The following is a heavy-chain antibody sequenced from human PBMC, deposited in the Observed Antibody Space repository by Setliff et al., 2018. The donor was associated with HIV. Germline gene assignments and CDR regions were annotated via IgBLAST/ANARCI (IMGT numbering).Heavy chain of an antibody. D-gene: IGHD6-19*01. CDR3: GTVRIAVPDDFDF. Sequence: VASVKVSCKASGYTFTNYYIHWVRQAPGQGLEWMGLINPSGGKTSYAKKFQGRLTMTADTSAATAYMVLSSLRSEDTALYYCGTVRIAVPDDFDFWGQGTLVTVSS. CDR2: INPSGGKT. V-gene: IGHV1-46*01. J-gene: IGHJ4*02. CDR1: GYTFTNYY.